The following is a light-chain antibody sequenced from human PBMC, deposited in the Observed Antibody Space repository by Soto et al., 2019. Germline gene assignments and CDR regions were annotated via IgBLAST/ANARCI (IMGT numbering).Light chain of an antibody. CDR3: LLDYAYFWA. V-gene: IGKV1-6*01. Sequence: QMTQSPSSLSASVGDRLTITFRTSQGIRSALGWYQQKPGKVPKLLIYAASTLQSGVPSRFSGSGSGRDFTLTISSLQPEDFATYYCLLDYAYFWAFGQGTKVDI. J-gene: IGKJ1*01. CDR1: QGIRSA. CDR2: AAS.